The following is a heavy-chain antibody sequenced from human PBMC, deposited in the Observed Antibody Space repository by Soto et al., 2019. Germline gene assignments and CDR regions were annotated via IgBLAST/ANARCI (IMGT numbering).Heavy chain of an antibody. D-gene: IGHD2-15*01. CDR1: GFTFSSYA. J-gene: IGHJ3*02. CDR2: ISGSGGST. Sequence: GGSLRLSCVASGFTFSSYAMSWVRQAPGKGLEWVSAISGSGGSTYYADSVKGRFTISRDNSKNTLYLQMNSLRAEDTAVYYCAKRGDALQWMVAATAGAFDIWGQGTMVTVSS. CDR3: AKRGDALQWMVAATAGAFDI. V-gene: IGHV3-23*01.